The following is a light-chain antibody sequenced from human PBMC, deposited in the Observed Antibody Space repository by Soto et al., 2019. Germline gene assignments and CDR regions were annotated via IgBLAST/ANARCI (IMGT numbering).Light chain of an antibody. V-gene: IGLV3-1*01. CDR1: KLGSKY. J-gene: IGLJ2*01. CDR3: QAWDSSSVV. CDR2: QDT. Sequence: SYELTQPPSVSVSPGQTATITCSGDKLGSKYACWYQQKPGQSPVLVIYQDTKRPSGVPERLSGSNSGNTATLTISGTQAMDEADYYCQAWDSSSVVFGGGTKVTVL.